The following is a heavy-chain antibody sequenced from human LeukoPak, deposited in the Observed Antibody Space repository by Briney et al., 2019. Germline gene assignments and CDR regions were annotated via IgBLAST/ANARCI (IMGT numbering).Heavy chain of an antibody. Sequence: GESLKISCKGSGYSFTSYWISWVRQMPGKGLEWMGRIDPSDSYTNYSPSFQGHVTISADKSISTAYLQWSSLKASDTAMYYCARQAYYDFWSGYPHYFDYWGQGTLVTVSS. CDR2: IDPSDSYT. J-gene: IGHJ4*02. V-gene: IGHV5-10-1*01. CDR3: ARQAYYDFWSGYPHYFDY. D-gene: IGHD3-3*01. CDR1: GYSFTSYW.